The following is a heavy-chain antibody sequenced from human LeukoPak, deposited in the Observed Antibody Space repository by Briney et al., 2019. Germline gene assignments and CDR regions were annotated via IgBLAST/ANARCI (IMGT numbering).Heavy chain of an antibody. CDR1: GFTFSSYG. D-gene: IGHD2-21*02. V-gene: IGHV3-33*06. CDR3: AKDRRIVVVTAMDY. J-gene: IGHJ4*02. Sequence: GRSLRLSCAAPGFTFSSYGMHWVRQAPGKGLEWVAVIWYDGSNKYYADSVKGRFTISRDNSKNTLYLQMNSLRAEDTAVYYCAKDRRIVVVTAMDYWGQGTLVTVSS. CDR2: IWYDGSNK.